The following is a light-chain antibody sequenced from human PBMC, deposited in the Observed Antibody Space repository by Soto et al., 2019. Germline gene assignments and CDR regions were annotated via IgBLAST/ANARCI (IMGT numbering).Light chain of an antibody. CDR1: SSNIGAGYD. Sequence: QSVLTQPPSVSGAPGQRVTISCTGSSSNIGAGYDVHWYQQLPGTAPKVVIYGNSNRPSGVPDRFSGSKSGTSASLAITGLQAEDEAEYYCQSYDNSLSGFWVFGGGTKLTVL. CDR2: GNS. CDR3: QSYDNSLSGFWV. J-gene: IGLJ3*02. V-gene: IGLV1-40*01.